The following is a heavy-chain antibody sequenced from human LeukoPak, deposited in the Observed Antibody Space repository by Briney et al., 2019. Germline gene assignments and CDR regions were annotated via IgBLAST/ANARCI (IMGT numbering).Heavy chain of an antibody. J-gene: IGHJ4*02. CDR1: GFTFGDYA. CDR2: IRSKVYGGTP. Sequence: GGSLRVPCTGSGFTFGDYAMSWFRQAPERGLEYIGFIRSKVYGGTPEYAASVRGRFTISRDDSKSITYLQMNSLKSEDTAVYYCSREGGSGWAYDYWGQGTVVTVSS. CDR3: SREGGSGWAYDY. V-gene: IGHV3-49*03. D-gene: IGHD6-19*01.